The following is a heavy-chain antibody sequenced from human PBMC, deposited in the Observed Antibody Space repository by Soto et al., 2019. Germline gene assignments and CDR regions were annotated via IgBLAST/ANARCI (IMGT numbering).Heavy chain of an antibody. V-gene: IGHV4-4*02. J-gene: IGHJ5*02. Sequence: SETLSLTCAVSGASITSSNWWSWVRQPPGKGLEWIGKIYHSGDTYYAPSLKSRVTMSLDRSKNQFSLRLSSVTAADTAVYYCARDNHDFWSGYSWFDPWGQGTLVTVSS. CDR1: GASITSSNW. D-gene: IGHD3-3*01. CDR2: IYHSGDT. CDR3: ARDNHDFWSGYSWFDP.